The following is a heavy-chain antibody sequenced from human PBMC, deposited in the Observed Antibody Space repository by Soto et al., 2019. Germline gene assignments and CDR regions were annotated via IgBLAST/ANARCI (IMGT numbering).Heavy chain of an antibody. CDR1: GYTFTSYA. CDR2: INAGNGNT. Sequence: QLQLVQSGAEVKKPGASVKVSCKASGYTFTSYAMHWVRQAPGQRLEWMGWINAGNGNTKYSQKIQGRVTITRDTSESTADMELSSLRSEDTAVYYCARGPGGPDGPGEYWGQGTLVTVSS. V-gene: IGHV1-3*01. J-gene: IGHJ4*02. CDR3: ARGPGGPDGPGEY. D-gene: IGHD3-10*01.